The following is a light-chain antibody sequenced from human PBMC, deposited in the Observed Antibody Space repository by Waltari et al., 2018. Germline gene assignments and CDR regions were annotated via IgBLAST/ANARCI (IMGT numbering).Light chain of an antibody. CDR3: CAYTGNFWV. V-gene: IGLV2-11*01. J-gene: IGLJ3*02. Sequence: QSALTQPRSVSGSPGQSVTIPCPGSSSDVGGSDYVSWYQQHPGKAPELMIFDVRKRPSGVPDRFSGSKSGNTASLTISGLQADDEADYYCCAYTGNFWVFGGGTELIVL. CDR2: DVR. CDR1: SSDVGGSDY.